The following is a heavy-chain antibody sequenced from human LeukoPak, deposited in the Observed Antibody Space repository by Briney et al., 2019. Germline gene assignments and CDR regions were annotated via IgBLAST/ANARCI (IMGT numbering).Heavy chain of an antibody. CDR3: ARDRGYCSSTSYCWINTLDY. V-gene: IGHV4-34*01. Sequence: PSETLSLTCAVYGGSFSGYYWSWIRQPPGKGLEWIGEINHSGSTNYNPSLKSRVTISVDTSKNQFSLKLSSVTAADTAVYYCARDRGYCSSTSYCWINTLDYWGQGTLVTVSS. D-gene: IGHD2-2*01. CDR1: GGSFSGYY. CDR2: INHSGST. J-gene: IGHJ4*02.